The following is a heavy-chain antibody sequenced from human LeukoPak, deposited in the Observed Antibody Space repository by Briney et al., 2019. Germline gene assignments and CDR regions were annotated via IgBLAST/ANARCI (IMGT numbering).Heavy chain of an antibody. CDR1: GFTFSSYS. D-gene: IGHD6-19*01. J-gene: IGHJ4*02. CDR3: ARDNPTIGSSGWSDLTDY. CDR2: ISSSSSYI. Sequence: SGGSLRLSCAASGFTFSSYSMNWVRQAPGKGLEWVSSISSSSSYIYYADSVKGRFTISRDNAKNSLYLQMNSLRAEDTAVYYCARDNPTIGSSGWSDLTDYWGQGTLVTVSS. V-gene: IGHV3-21*01.